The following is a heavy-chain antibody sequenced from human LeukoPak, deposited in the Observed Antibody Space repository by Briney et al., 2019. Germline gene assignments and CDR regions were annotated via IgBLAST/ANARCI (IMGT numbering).Heavy chain of an antibody. D-gene: IGHD2-2*01. J-gene: IGHJ4*02. Sequence: SETLSLTCAVYGGSFSGYYWSWLRQPPGKGLEGIGEINHSGSTNYNPSLKSRVTISVDTSKNQFSLKLSSVTAADTAVYSCARGPSLHSPPAPKTPYYFDHWGQGTLVTVSS. CDR2: INHSGST. CDR3: ARGPSLHSPPAPKTPYYFDH. CDR1: GGSFSGYY. V-gene: IGHV4-34*01.